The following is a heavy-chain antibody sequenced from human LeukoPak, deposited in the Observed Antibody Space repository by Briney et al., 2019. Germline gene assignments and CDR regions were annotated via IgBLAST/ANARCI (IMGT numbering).Heavy chain of an antibody. D-gene: IGHD3-16*02. CDR3: ARGFEQITFGGVIVDNSNYYDY. V-gene: IGHV4-34*01. J-gene: IGHJ4*02. CDR1: GGSFSGYY. CDR2: INHSGST. Sequence: SEALSLTCAVYGGSFSGYYWSWIRQPPGKGLERIGEINHSGSTNYNPSLRSRVTISVDTSKNQFSLKVTSMTAADTAVYYCARGFEQITFGGVIVDNSNYYDYWGQGTLVTVSS.